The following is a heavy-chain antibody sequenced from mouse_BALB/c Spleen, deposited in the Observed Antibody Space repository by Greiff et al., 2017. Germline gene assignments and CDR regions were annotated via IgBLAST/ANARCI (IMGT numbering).Heavy chain of an antibody. CDR1: GYTFTSYW. V-gene: IGHV1-69*02. D-gene: IGHD2-3*01. J-gene: IGHJ4*01. Sequence: QVQLQQSGAELVKPGASVKLSCKASGYTFTSYWMHWVKQRPGQGLEWIGEIDPSDSYTNYNQKFKGKATLTVDKSSSTAYMQLSSLTSEDSAVYYCARQDGLYYYAMDYWGQGTSVTVSS. CDR3: ARQDGLYYYAMDY. CDR2: IDPSDSYT.